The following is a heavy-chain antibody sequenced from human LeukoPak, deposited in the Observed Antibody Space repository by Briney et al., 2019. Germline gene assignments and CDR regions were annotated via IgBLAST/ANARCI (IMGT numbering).Heavy chain of an antibody. J-gene: IGHJ3*02. D-gene: IGHD3-22*01. Sequence: SETLSLTCTVSGGSISSYYWSWIRQPAGKGLEWIGRIYTSGSTNYNPSLKSRATMSVDTSKNQFSLKLSSVTAADTAVYYCARAMPRNYYDSSGRYDAFDIWGQGTMVTVSS. CDR3: ARAMPRNYYDSSGRYDAFDI. CDR1: GGSISSYY. V-gene: IGHV4-4*07. CDR2: IYTSGST.